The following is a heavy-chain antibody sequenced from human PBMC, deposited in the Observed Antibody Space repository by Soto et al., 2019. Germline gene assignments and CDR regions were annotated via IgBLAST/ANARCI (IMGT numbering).Heavy chain of an antibody. D-gene: IGHD3-22*01. Sequence: WGSLRLSCAASGFTFNSYAMHWFRHAPGKGREWVAVISYDGSNKYYADSVEGRFTISRDNSKNTLYLQMNSLRAEDTAVYYCARDKARYYYRCFDYWGQGTLVTVSS. CDR3: ARDKARYYYRCFDY. V-gene: IGHV3-30-3*01. CDR1: GFTFNSYA. J-gene: IGHJ4*02. CDR2: ISYDGSNK.